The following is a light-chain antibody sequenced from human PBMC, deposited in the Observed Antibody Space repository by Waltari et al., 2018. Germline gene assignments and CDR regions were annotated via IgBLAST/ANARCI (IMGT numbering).Light chain of an antibody. CDR3: LLYMGSGIWV. CDR1: PCPLSSPPY. J-gene: IGLJ3*02. V-gene: IGLV8-61*01. CDR2: KAN. Sequence: QTVVTQEPSLSVSPGGTVTPTCAFSPCPLSSPPYASWYQQSPGQTPRTLVYKANIRSSGVPDRFSGSVLGNKAVLIITGAQAEDESTYYCLLYMGSGIWVFGGGTKLTVL.